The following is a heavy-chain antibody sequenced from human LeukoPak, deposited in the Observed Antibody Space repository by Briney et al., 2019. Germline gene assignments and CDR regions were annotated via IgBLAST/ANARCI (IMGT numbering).Heavy chain of an antibody. CDR2: ISGSGGST. Sequence: GGSLRLSCAASGFTFSSYGMSWVRHAPGKGLEWVSAISGSGGSTYYADSVKGRFTISRDNSKNTLYLQMNSLRAEDTAVYYCAKATQSRVYYYDSSGYYLFDYWGQGTLVTVSS. V-gene: IGHV3-23*01. CDR3: AKATQSRVYYYDSSGYYLFDY. CDR1: GFTFSSYG. D-gene: IGHD3-22*01. J-gene: IGHJ4*02.